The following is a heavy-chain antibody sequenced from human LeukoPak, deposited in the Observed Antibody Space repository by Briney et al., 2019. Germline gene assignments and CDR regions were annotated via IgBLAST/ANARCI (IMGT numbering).Heavy chain of an antibody. CDR1: GFTFGGYW. V-gene: IGHV3-7*01. Sequence: PGGSLRLSCAASGFTFGGYWMTWVRQAPGKGLGWVANIKDDGSDKYYADAVKGRFTISRDNAEKSLFLQMNTLRVEDTATYYCARELFSSLGSSGKYDNWGQGNLVTVSS. J-gene: IGHJ4*02. CDR2: IKDDGSDK. CDR3: ARELFSSLGSSGKYDN. D-gene: IGHD6-19*01.